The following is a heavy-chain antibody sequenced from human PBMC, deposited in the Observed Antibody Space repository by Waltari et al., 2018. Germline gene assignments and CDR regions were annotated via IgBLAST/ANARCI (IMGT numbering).Heavy chain of an antibody. J-gene: IGHJ4*02. Sequence: EVQLVESGGGSVQPGGSLRLSCAASGFIFNHYWMHWVRQAPGKGLEWVSVIYSGGSTYYADSVKGRFTISRDNSKNTLYLQMNSLRAEDTAVYYCAKGMDYDSSGYYWASTDYWGQGTLVTVSS. D-gene: IGHD3-22*01. CDR1: GFIFNHYW. CDR3: AKGMDYDSSGYYWASTDY. V-gene: IGHV3-23*03. CDR2: IYSGGST.